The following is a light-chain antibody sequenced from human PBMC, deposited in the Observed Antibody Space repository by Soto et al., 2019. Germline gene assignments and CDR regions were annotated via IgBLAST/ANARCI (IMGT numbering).Light chain of an antibody. V-gene: IGLV2-14*01. Sequence: QSALTQPRSVSGSPGQSVSIPCTGTSSDVGAYNYVSWYQHHPGKAPRLVIYDVTNRPSGISDRFSGSKSGNTASLTISGLLAEDEADYYCTSYTSTSTYVFGTGTKLTVL. CDR2: DVT. J-gene: IGLJ1*01. CDR3: TSYTSTSTYV. CDR1: SSDVGAYNY.